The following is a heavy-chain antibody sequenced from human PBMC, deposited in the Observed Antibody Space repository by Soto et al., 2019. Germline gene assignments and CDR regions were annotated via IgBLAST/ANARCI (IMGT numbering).Heavy chain of an antibody. J-gene: IGHJ4*02. Sequence: VQLVESGGGVVQPGRSLRLSCAASGFTFSDYAMHWVRQAPGKGLEWVAVVSHDGRNTHYADSVKGRFTISRDSYKNTVSLAMTSLRAEDTAVYYCAKGGRQWLVTSDFNYWGQGALVTVSS. CDR3: AKGGRQWLVTSDFNY. CDR2: VSHDGRNT. D-gene: IGHD6-19*01. CDR1: GFTFSDYA. V-gene: IGHV3-30*18.